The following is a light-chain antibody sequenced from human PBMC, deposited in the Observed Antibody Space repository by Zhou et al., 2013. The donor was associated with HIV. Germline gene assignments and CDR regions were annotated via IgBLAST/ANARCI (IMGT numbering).Light chain of an antibody. V-gene: IGKV3-20*01. J-gene: IGKJ2*01. CDR2: GAS. CDR1: QSVSSY. CDR3: QQYGSSPYT. Sequence: ETVMTQSPATLSVSPGERATLSCRASQSVSSYLAWYQQKPGQAPRLLIYGASSRATGIPDRFSGSGSGTDFTLTISRLEPEDFAVYYCQQYGSSPYTFGQGTKLEIK.